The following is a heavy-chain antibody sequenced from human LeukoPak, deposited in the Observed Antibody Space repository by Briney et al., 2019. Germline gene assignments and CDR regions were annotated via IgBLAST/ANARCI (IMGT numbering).Heavy chain of an antibody. CDR3: AKGSPYSGSSFDS. CDR2: ISGSAGST. V-gene: IGHV3-23*01. J-gene: IGHJ4*02. Sequence: GGSLRLSCAASGFTFSTYAMSWVRQAPGKGLEWVSAISGSAGSTYYADSVKGRFTISRDNSKNTLYLQMNSLRAEGTAVYYCAKGSPYSGSSFDSWGQGTLVTVSS. CDR1: GFTFSTYA. D-gene: IGHD1-26*01.